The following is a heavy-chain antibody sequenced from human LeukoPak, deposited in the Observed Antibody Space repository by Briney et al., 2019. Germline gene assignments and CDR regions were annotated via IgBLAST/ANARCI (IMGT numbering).Heavy chain of an antibody. CDR3: ARQLAQSEGRAFDI. J-gene: IGHJ3*02. D-gene: IGHD6-13*01. V-gene: IGHV4-61*08. Sequence: SETLSFTYTVSGGSFRSGDFYWSWIRQPPGGGLKWIAYVHHTGSTNYNPSLRSRVTISIDTSKNQFSLTLNSVTAADTAVYYCARQLAQSEGRAFDIWGQGTMVTVSS. CDR2: VHHTGST. CDR1: GGSFRSGDFY.